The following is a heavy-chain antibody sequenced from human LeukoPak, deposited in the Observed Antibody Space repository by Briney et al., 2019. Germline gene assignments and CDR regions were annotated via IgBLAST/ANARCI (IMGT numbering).Heavy chain of an antibody. D-gene: IGHD1-26*01. V-gene: IGHV3-30*03. CDR3: ARYSTSGRYFYAFDL. J-gene: IGHJ3*01. CDR2: ISHDGSNE. Sequence: GGSLRLSCAASGFTFSSYAMSRVRQAPGKGLEWVAVISHDGSNEVYADPVKGRFTISRDNSKNTLYLQMNSLRVEDTAVYYCARYSTSGRYFYAFDLWGQGTVVTVSS. CDR1: GFTFSSYA.